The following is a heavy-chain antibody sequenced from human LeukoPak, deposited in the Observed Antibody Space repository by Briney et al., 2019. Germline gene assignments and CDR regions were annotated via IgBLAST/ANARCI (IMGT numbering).Heavy chain of an antibody. CDR1: GFTVSSNY. Sequence: GGSLRPSCAASGFTVSSNYMSWVRQAPGKGLEWVSVIYIGGSKYYADSVKGRFTISRDNSKNTLYLQMNRLRAEDTAVYYCARIYCGGDCYAYYFDYWGQGTLVTVSS. CDR3: ARIYCGGDCYAYYFDY. D-gene: IGHD2-21*02. V-gene: IGHV3-53*01. CDR2: IYIGGSK. J-gene: IGHJ4*02.